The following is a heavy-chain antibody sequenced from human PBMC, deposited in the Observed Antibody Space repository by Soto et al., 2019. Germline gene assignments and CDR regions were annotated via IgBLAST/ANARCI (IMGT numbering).Heavy chain of an antibody. V-gene: IGHV4-34*01. Sequence: QVQLQQWGAGLLKPSETLSLTCAVYGGSFSGYYWSWIRQPPGKGLEWIGEINHNGSTNYNPSLKSRVTISVDTSKNQFSLKLSSVTAAETAVYYCASPMVRGEFDYWGQGTLVTVSS. CDR1: GGSFSGYY. J-gene: IGHJ4*02. CDR2: INHNGST. D-gene: IGHD3-10*01. CDR3: ASPMVRGEFDY.